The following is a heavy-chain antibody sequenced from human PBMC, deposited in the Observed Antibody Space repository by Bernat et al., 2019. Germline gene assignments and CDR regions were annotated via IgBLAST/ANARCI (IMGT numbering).Heavy chain of an antibody. D-gene: IGHD3-3*01. CDR1: GFTVSSNY. V-gene: IGHV3-53*01. J-gene: IGHJ4*02. CDR3: ARVKMGETIFGVVRGYFDY. Sequence: EVQLVESGGGLIQPGGSLRLSCAASGFTVSSNYMSWVRQAPGKGREWVSVFYSGGSTYSDDSGTGRFPISRNNSKTTLYLQMNSLRAEDTAVYYCARVKMGETIFGVVRGYFDYWGQGTLVTVSS. CDR2: FYSGGST.